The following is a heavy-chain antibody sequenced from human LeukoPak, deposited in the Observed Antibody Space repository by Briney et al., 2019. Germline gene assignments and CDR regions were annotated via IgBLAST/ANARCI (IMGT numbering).Heavy chain of an antibody. D-gene: IGHD6-13*01. CDR3: ARLLAENWFDP. CDR2: IYYGVST. J-gene: IGHJ5*02. V-gene: IGHV4-59*08. CDR1: GGSISSYY. Sequence: ETESLTCTVSGGSISSYYWSWIRQPPGKGLEWIGYIYYGVSTNYNPSLKSRVTISLDTSKKQISLKVRSVTAADTAIYYCARLLAENWFDPWGQGPLLPVSS.